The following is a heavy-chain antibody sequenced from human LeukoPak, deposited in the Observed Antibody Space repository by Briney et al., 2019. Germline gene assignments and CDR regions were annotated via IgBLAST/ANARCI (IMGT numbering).Heavy chain of an antibody. CDR3: ARDRGDYYGSGNYAFDI. J-gene: IGHJ3*02. CDR2: FDPEDGET. Sequence: ASVKVSCKVSGYTLTELSMHWVRQAPGKGLEWMGGFDPEDGETIYAQKFQGRVTMTEDTSTDTAYMELSSLRSEDTAVYYCARDRGDYYGSGNYAFDIWGQGTMVTVSS. D-gene: IGHD3-10*01. V-gene: IGHV1-24*01. CDR1: GYTLTELS.